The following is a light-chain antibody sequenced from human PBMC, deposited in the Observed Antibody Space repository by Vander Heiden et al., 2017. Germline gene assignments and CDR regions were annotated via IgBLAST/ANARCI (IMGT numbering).Light chain of an antibody. CDR3: QQDDSTALT. J-gene: IGKJ4*01. CDR2: AAS. V-gene: IGKV1-39*01. CDR1: QIISSY. Sequence: DIQITHSPSSLSASVGDRVTITCRASQIISSYLNWYQKKPGKAHKLLIDAASSLQRGVPSRFSGSGSGTDFTLTISRLPHEDFATYYCQQDDSTALTFGGGTKVEIK.